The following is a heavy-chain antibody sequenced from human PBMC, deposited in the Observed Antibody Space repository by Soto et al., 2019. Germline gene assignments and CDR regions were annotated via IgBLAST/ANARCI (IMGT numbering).Heavy chain of an antibody. D-gene: IGHD5-12*01. V-gene: IGHV6-1*01. J-gene: IGHJ5*02. CDR2: TYFRSKWYN. CDR1: GDSVSSNTAS. Sequence: PSQTLSLTSAISGDSVSSNTASWNLIRQSPSRGLEWLGRTYFRSKWYNDYAVSVKSRIIINPDTSNNQFSLQLNSVTPEDTAVYFCAKGDNLGPKTGYASDPWGQGIMVTVSS. CDR3: AKGDNLGPKTGYASDP.